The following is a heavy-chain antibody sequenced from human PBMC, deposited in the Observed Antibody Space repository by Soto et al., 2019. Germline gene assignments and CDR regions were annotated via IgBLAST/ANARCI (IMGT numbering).Heavy chain of an antibody. J-gene: IGHJ6*02. Sequence: PGGSLRLSCAASGFTFSSYAMHWVRQAPGKGLEYVLAISSNGGSTYYANSVKGRFTISRDNSKNTLYLQMGSLRAEDMAVYYCARGRWYDILTGYYTYYYYGMDVWGQGTTVTVSS. D-gene: IGHD3-9*01. V-gene: IGHV3-64*01. CDR1: GFTFSSYA. CDR2: ISSNGGST. CDR3: ARGRWYDILTGYYTYYYYGMDV.